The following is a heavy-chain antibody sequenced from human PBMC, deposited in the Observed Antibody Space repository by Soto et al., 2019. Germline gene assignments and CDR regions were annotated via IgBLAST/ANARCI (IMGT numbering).Heavy chain of an antibody. Sequence: GESLKISCKGSGYSFTSYWIGWVRQMPGKGLEWMGIIYPGDSDTRYSPSFQGQVTISADKSISTAYLQWSSLKASDTAMYYCARHKGYSYGPRPYGMDVWGQGTTVTVSS. J-gene: IGHJ6*02. D-gene: IGHD5-18*01. CDR1: GYSFTSYW. CDR2: IYPGDSDT. CDR3: ARHKGYSYGPRPYGMDV. V-gene: IGHV5-51*01.